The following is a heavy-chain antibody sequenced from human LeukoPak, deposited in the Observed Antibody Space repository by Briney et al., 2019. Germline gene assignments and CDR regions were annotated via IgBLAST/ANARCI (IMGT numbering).Heavy chain of an antibody. D-gene: IGHD2-2*01. CDR1: GGSISSSSYY. Sequence: SETLSLTCTVSGGSISSSSYYWGWIRQPPGKGLEWIGSIYYSGSTYYNPSLKSRVTISVDTSKNQFSLKLSSVTAADTAVYYCARVPRLGYCSSTSCYNFDYWGQGTLVTVSS. CDR3: ARVPRLGYCSSTSCYNFDY. V-gene: IGHV4-39*07. J-gene: IGHJ4*02. CDR2: IYYSGST.